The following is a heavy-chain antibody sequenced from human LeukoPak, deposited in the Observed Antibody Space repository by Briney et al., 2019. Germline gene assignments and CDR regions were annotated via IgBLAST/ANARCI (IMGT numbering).Heavy chain of an antibody. D-gene: IGHD2-2*01. CDR3: ARTELGYCSSTSCSYYFDY. Sequence: SVKVSCKASGGTFSSYAISWVRQAPGQGLEWMGGIIPIFGTANYAQKSQGRVTITTDESTSTAYMELSSLRSEDTAVYYCARTELGYCSSTSCSYYFDYWGQGTLVTVSS. CDR2: IIPIFGTA. V-gene: IGHV1-69*05. CDR1: GGTFSSYA. J-gene: IGHJ4*02.